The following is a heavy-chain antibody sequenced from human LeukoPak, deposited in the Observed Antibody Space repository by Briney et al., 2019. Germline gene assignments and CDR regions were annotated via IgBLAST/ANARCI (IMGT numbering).Heavy chain of an antibody. CDR1: GFTVSTKY. J-gene: IGHJ3*01. CDR2: IRRDGTT. D-gene: IGHD3-22*01. Sequence: GGSLRLSCAASGFTVSTKYMARVRQAPGKGLEWVSVIRRDGTTSYADSVKGRFTISRDNSKSTLYLQMNSLTAEDTAVYYCTREGYFHDSSGYENDALDVWGQGTMVTISS. CDR3: TREGYFHDSSGYENDALDV. V-gene: IGHV3-53*01.